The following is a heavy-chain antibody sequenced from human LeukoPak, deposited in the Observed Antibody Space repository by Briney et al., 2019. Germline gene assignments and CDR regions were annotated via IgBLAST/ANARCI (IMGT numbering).Heavy chain of an antibody. V-gene: IGHV4-39*01. Sequence: SETLSLTCTVSGGSISSSSYYWGWIRQPPGKGLEWIGSIYYSGSTYYNPSLKSRVTVSVDTSKNQFSLKLSSVTAADTAVYYCARLAGGSLDYWGQGTLVTVS. D-gene: IGHD1-26*01. J-gene: IGHJ4*02. CDR2: IYYSGST. CDR3: ARLAGGSLDY. CDR1: GGSISSSSYY.